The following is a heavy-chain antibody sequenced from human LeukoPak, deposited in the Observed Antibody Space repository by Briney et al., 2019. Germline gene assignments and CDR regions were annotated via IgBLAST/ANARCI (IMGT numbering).Heavy chain of an antibody. CDR3: ARDRSYGYFDC. V-gene: IGHV3-33*01. CDR2: IWYDGSNK. J-gene: IGHJ4*02. D-gene: IGHD3-16*01. Sequence: GGSLRLSCAASGFTFSSYGMHWVRQAPGKGLEWVAVIWYDGSNKYYADSVKGRFTISRDNSKNTLYLQMNNLRAEDTAVYYCARDRSYGYFDCWGQGTLVTVSS. CDR1: GFTFSSYG.